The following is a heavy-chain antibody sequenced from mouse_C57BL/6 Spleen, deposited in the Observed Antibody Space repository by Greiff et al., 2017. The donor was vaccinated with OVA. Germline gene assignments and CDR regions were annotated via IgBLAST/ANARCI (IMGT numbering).Heavy chain of an antibody. CDR2: INPNNGGT. Sequence: VQLQQSGPELVKPGASVKISCKASGYTFTDYYMNWVKQSHGKSLEWIGDINPNNGGTSYNQKFKGKATLTVDKSSSTAYMELRSLTSEDSAVYYCASLFITTVVATNFDYWGQGTTLTVSS. CDR3: ASLFITTVVATNFDY. CDR1: GYTFTDYY. D-gene: IGHD1-1*01. V-gene: IGHV1-26*01. J-gene: IGHJ2*01.